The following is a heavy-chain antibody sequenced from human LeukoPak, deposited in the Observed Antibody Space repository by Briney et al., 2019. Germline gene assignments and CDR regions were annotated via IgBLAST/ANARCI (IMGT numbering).Heavy chain of an antibody. CDR2: INPSGGST. V-gene: IGHV1-46*01. J-gene: IGHJ4*02. D-gene: IGHD5-12*01. CDR1: GYTFTSYY. Sequence: ASVKVSCKASGYTFTSYYMHWVRQAPGQGLEWMGIINPSGGSTSYAQKFQGRVTMTRDTSTSTVYMELSSLRSEDTAVYYCARDAHGSGYEILIWDYWGQGTLVTVSS. CDR3: ARDAHGSGYEILIWDY.